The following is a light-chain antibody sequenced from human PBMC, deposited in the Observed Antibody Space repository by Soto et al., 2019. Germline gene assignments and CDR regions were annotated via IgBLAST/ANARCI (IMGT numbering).Light chain of an antibody. V-gene: IGLV1-44*01. CDR3: SAWDDSLNGVV. J-gene: IGLJ2*01. CDR1: SSNIGSNI. CDR2: SNN. Sequence: QSVLTQSPSASGTPGQRVTISCSGSSSNIGSNIVNWYQQLPGTAPKLLIYSNNQRPSGVPDRFSGSKSGTSASLAISGLQSEDEAHYYCSAWDDSLNGVVFGGGTKLTVL.